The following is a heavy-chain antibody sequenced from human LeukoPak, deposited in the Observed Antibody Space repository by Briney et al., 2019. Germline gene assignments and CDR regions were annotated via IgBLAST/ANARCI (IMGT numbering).Heavy chain of an antibody. V-gene: IGHV1-18*01. CDR3: ARDIGVSQFDY. D-gene: IGHD3-10*01. CDR1: GYSFTSYG. CDR2: ISGYNGRT. J-gene: IGHJ4*02. Sequence: ASVKVSCETSGYSFTSYGISWVRQAPGQGLEWLGWISGYNGRTDYSQKLQGRVTMTTDTSTSTAYMELRSLTSDDTAMYYCARDIGVSQFDYWGQGTLVTVSS.